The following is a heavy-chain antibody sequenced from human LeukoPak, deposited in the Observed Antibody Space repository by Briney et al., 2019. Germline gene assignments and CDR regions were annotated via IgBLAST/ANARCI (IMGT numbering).Heavy chain of an antibody. J-gene: IGHJ5*02. Sequence: GGSLRLSCTASGFTFGDYAMSWVRQAPGKGLEWVGLIRSKAYGGTTEYAASAKGRFTISRDDSKSIAYLQMNSLKTEDTAVYYCTRVKRYAPRGASSWFDPWGQGTLVTVSS. V-gene: IGHV3-49*04. D-gene: IGHD1-1*01. CDR3: TRVKRYAPRGASSWFDP. CDR1: GFTFGDYA. CDR2: IRSKAYGGTT.